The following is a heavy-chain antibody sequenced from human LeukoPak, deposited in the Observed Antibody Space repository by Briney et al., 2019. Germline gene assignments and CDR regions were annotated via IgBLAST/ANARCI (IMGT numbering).Heavy chain of an antibody. J-gene: IGHJ5*02. CDR3: ARGTEAAADPWFDP. D-gene: IGHD6-13*01. Sequence: GGSLRLSCAASGFTFDDYAMHWVRQAPGKGLEWVSGISWNSGSIGYADSVKGRFTISRDNAKNSLYLQMNSLRAEDTALYYCARGTEAAADPWFDPWGQGTLVTVSS. CDR1: GFTFDDYA. CDR2: ISWNSGSI. V-gene: IGHV3-9*01.